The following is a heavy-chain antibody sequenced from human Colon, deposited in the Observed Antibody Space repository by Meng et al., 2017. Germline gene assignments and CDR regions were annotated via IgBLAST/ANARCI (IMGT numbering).Heavy chain of an antibody. CDR3: ARGLGGIVGATTFYYGMDV. CDR1: GGTFISYA. CDR2: IIPIFGTA. D-gene: IGHD1-26*01. J-gene: IGHJ6*02. V-gene: IGHV1-69*13. Sequence: SVKVSCKASGGTFISYAISWVRQAPGQGLEWMGGIIPIFGTANYAQKFQGRVTITADESTSTAYMQLSSLRSEDTAVYYCARGLGGIVGATTFYYGMDVWGQGTTVTVSS.